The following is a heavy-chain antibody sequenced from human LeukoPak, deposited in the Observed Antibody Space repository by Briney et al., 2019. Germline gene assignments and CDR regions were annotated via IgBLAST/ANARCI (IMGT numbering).Heavy chain of an antibody. D-gene: IGHD3-22*01. CDR3: ARDTYDSSGYSFDY. CDR1: GGSISSYY. J-gene: IGHJ4*02. CDR2: IYYSGST. Sequence: SETLSLTCTVSGGSISSYYWSWIRQPPGKGLEWIGYIYYSGSTNYNPSLKSRVTISVDTSKNQFSLKLSSVTAAYTAVYYCARDTYDSSGYSFDYWGQGTLVTVSS. V-gene: IGHV4-59*01.